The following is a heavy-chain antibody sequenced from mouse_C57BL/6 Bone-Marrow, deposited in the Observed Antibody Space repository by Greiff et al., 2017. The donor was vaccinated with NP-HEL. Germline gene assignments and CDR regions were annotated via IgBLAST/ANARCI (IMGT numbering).Heavy chain of an antibody. J-gene: IGHJ2*01. Sequence: QVHVKQPGAELVRPGTSVKLSCKASGYTFTSYWMHWVKQRPGQGLEWIGVIDPSDSYTNYNQKFKGKATLTVDTSSSTAYMQLSSLTSEDSAVYYCARGYYYGSSPNYWGQGTTLTVSS. CDR2: IDPSDSYT. CDR1: GYTFTSYW. D-gene: IGHD1-1*01. V-gene: IGHV1-59*01. CDR3: ARGYYYGSSPNY.